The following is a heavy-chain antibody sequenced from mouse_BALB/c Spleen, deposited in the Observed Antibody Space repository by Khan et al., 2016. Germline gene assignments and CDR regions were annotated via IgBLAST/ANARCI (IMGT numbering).Heavy chain of an antibody. Sequence: QIQLVQSGPELKKPGETVKISCKASGYTLTNYGMNWVKQAPGKGLKWMGWINTYNGEPTYADDFKGRFDFSLETSANTAYLQINNLKNEDTATYVSARKPPLLPDYYAMDYWGQGTSVTVSS. CDR3: ARKPPLLPDYYAMDY. D-gene: IGHD2-1*01. CDR1: GYTLTNYG. V-gene: IGHV9-3-1*01. J-gene: IGHJ4*01. CDR2: INTYNGEP.